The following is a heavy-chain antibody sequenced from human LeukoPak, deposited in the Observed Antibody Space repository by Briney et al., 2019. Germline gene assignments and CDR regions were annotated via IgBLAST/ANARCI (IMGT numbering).Heavy chain of an antibody. CDR2: ISSSGSTI. J-gene: IGHJ3*02. CDR1: GFTFSSYS. V-gene: IGHV3-48*04. D-gene: IGHD5-24*01. Sequence: PGGSLRLSCAASGFTFSSYSMNWVRQAPGKGLEWVSYISSSGSTIYYADSVKGRFTISRDNAKNSLYLQMNSLRAEDMALYYCAKDIGSRRDGYPDAFDIWGQGTMVTVSS. CDR3: AKDIGSRRDGYPDAFDI.